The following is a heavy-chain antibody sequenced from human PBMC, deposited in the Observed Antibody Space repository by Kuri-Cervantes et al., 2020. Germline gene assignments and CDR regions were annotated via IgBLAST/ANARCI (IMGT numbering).Heavy chain of an antibody. D-gene: IGHD3-3*01. CDR3: ARSGIRFLEWLGGSYGMDV. CDR2: IGTSGDT. V-gene: IGHV3-13*01. Sequence: GESLKISWAASGFTFSSYDMHWVRQATGKGLEWVSGIGTSGDTHYPGSVKGRFTISRENAKNSLYLQMNSLRAGDTAVYYCARSGIRFLEWLGGSYGMDVWGQGTTVTVSS. CDR1: GFTFSSYD. J-gene: IGHJ6*02.